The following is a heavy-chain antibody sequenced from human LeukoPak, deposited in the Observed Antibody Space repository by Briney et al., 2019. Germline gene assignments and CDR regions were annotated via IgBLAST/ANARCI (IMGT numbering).Heavy chain of an antibody. D-gene: IGHD3-22*01. CDR1: GFTFSSYS. Sequence: PGGSLRLSCAASGFTFSSYSMTWVRQAPGKWLEWVSSISSSSSYIYYADSVKGRFTISRDNAKNSLYLQMNSLRAEDTAVYYCARDHYDSSHFDYWGQGTLVTVSS. CDR3: ARDHYDSSHFDY. V-gene: IGHV3-21*01. CDR2: ISSSSSYI. J-gene: IGHJ4*02.